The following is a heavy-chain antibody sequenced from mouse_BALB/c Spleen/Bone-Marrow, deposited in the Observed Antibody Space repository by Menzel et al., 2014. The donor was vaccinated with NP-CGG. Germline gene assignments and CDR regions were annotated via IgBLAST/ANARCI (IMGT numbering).Heavy chain of an antibody. CDR1: GFTFSSYA. CDR3: ARDHYGYYTMDY. D-gene: IGHD1-2*01. V-gene: IGHV5-9-4*01. J-gene: IGHJ4*01. CDR2: ISSGGSYT. Sequence: EVKLMESGGGLVKPGGSLKLSCAASGFTFSSYAMSWVRQSPEKRLEWVAEISSGGSYTYYPDTVTGRFTTSRDNAKNTLYLEMSSLRSEDTAMYYCARDHYGYYTMDYWGQGTSVTVSS.